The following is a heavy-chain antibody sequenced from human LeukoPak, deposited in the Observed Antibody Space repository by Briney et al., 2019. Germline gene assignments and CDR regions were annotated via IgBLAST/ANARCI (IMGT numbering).Heavy chain of an antibody. Sequence: SETLSLTCAVSGGSLTGYFWTWIRQAPGKGLEWIGHLYYSGSTYYNPSLESRVSISIDTSKTQFSLELNSVTAADTAVYYCARDLWRKDGYNVDYWGQGTLVTVSS. D-gene: IGHD5-24*01. V-gene: IGHV4-59*01. CDR3: ARDLWRKDGYNVDY. CDR2: LYYSGST. J-gene: IGHJ4*02. CDR1: GGSLTGYF.